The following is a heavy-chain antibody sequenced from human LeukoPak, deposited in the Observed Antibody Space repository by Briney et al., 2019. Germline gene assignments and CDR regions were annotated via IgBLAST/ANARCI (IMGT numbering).Heavy chain of an antibody. CDR3: ARVGNAQSYYYYMDV. CDR2: IIPIFGTA. Sequence: VASVKVSCKASGGTFSSYAISWVRQAPGQGLEWMGGIIPIFGTANYAQKFQGRVTITTDESTSTAYMELSSLRSEDTAVYYCARVGNAQSYYYYMDVWGKGTTVTVSS. D-gene: IGHD1-26*01. CDR1: GGTFSSYA. J-gene: IGHJ6*03. V-gene: IGHV1-69*05.